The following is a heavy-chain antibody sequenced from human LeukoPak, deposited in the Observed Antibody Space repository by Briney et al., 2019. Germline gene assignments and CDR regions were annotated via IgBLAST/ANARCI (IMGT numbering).Heavy chain of an antibody. D-gene: IGHD3-3*01. Sequence: GGSLRLSCAASGFTFSSYSMNWVRQAPGKGLEWVSSISSSSSYIYYADSVKGRFTISRDNAKNSLYLQMNSLRAEDTAVYYCARENYDFWSGYYYYYYYYMDVWGKGTTVTVSS. CDR2: ISSSSSYI. V-gene: IGHV3-21*01. CDR1: GFTFSSYS. J-gene: IGHJ6*03. CDR3: ARENYDFWSGYYYYYYYYMDV.